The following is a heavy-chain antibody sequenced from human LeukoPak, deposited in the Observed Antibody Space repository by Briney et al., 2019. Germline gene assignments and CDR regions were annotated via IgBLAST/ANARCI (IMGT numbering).Heavy chain of an antibody. Sequence: ASVKVSCKASGYTFTSYYMHWVRQAPGQGLEWMGRINPNGGSTSYAQKFQGRVTMTKDMSTSTVYMELSSLGSEDTAVYYCARKYSSSGPFVGTWGQGSLVTVSS. J-gene: IGHJ5*02. CDR1: GYTFTSYY. CDR2: INPNGGST. D-gene: IGHD6-13*01. V-gene: IGHV1-46*01. CDR3: ARKYSSSGPFVGT.